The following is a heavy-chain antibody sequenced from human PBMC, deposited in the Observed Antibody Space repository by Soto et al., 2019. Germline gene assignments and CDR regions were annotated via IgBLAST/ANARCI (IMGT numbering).Heavy chain of an antibody. Sequence: EVQLLESGGGLVQPGGSLRLSCAASGFTFSSYAMSWVRQAPGKGLEWVSSISRSDDGPYYADSVKGRFTISRDNSQNTLYLQVDGRRAGDRPVYHCPKTSSFDTWGQGAPVTVSS. CDR1: GFTFSSYA. CDR3: PKTSSFDT. J-gene: IGHJ4*02. CDR2: ISRSDDGP. V-gene: IGHV3-23*01.